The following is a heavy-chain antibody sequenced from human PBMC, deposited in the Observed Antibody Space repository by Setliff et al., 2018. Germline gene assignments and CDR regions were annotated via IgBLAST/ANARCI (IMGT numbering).Heavy chain of an antibody. V-gene: IGHV1-2*02. D-gene: IGHD2-2*01. Sequence: GASVKVSCKVSGSSFTGHNLHWVRQAPGQGLEWMGWINPDSGDTHSPQKFQGRVTMTRDTSMSTVYMELTRLTSDDTAVYYCTRSSSYGMRYWFDSWGQGPLGTVS. J-gene: IGHJ5*01. CDR2: INPDSGDT. CDR1: GSSFTGHN. CDR3: TRSSSYGMRYWFDS.